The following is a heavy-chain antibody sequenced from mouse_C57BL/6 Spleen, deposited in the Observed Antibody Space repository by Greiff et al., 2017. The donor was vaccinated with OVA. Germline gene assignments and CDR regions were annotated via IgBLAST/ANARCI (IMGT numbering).Heavy chain of an antibody. Sequence: QVQLQQSGAELARPGASVKLSCKASGYTFTSYGISWVKQRTGQGLEWIGEIYPRSGNTYYNEKFKGKATLTADKSSSTAYMELRSLTSEDSAVYFCARDGYETFSSWFAYWGQGTLVTVSA. V-gene: IGHV1-81*01. CDR1: GYTFTSYG. J-gene: IGHJ3*01. CDR2: IYPRSGNT. CDR3: ARDGYETFSSWFAY. D-gene: IGHD2-2*01.